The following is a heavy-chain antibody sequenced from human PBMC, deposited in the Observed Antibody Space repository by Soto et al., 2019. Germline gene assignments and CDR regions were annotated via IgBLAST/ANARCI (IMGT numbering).Heavy chain of an antibody. Sequence: GGSLRLSCAASGFTFSSYWMSWVRQAPGKGLEWVANIKQDGSEKYYVDSVKGRFTISRDNAKNSLYLQMNSLRAEDTAVYYCARARSVSYKFSYFDYWGQGTLVTVSS. J-gene: IGHJ4*02. CDR3: ARARSVSYKFSYFDY. CDR1: GFTFSSYW. CDR2: IKQDGSEK. D-gene: IGHD1-26*01. V-gene: IGHV3-7*05.